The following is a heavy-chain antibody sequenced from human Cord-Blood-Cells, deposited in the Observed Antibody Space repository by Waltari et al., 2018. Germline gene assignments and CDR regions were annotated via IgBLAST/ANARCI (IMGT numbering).Heavy chain of an antibody. V-gene: IGHV3-23*01. D-gene: IGHD6-19*01. CDR1: GFTLSSYA. CDR2: ISGSGGST. J-gene: IGHJ4*02. Sequence: EVQLLESGGGLVQPGGSLRTACAASGFTLSSYALSWVRQAPGKGLEWVSAISGSGGSTYYADSVKGRFTISRDNSKNTLYLQMNSLRAEDTAVYYCAKDLRDSGWFDYWGQGTLVTVSS. CDR3: AKDLRDSGWFDY.